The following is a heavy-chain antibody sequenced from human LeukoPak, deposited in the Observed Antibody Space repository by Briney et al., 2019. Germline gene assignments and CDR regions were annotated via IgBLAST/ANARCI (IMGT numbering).Heavy chain of an antibody. CDR1: GFTFSSYA. Sequence: GGSLRLSCAASGFTFSSYAINWVRQAPGRGLEWVSAISGSGNSTYYADSVKGRFTISRDKSKNTLYLQMNSLRAEDTAVYYCAKGLVQTPQYGTDVWGQGTTVTVSS. J-gene: IGHJ6*02. CDR2: ISGSGNST. D-gene: IGHD4-23*01. CDR3: AKGLVQTPQYGTDV. V-gene: IGHV3-23*01.